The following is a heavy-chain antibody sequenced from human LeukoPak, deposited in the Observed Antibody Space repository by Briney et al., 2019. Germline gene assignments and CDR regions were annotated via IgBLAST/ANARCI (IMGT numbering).Heavy chain of an antibody. Sequence: GGSLRLSCAASGFTPSSYAMHWVRQAPGKGLEYVSGISSNGGSTYYANSVKGRFSISRDNAKNTLYLQMGRLRPEDMDVYDCARDINSGLGGDDVFDIWGQGTMVTVSS. CDR1: GFTPSSYA. CDR2: ISSNGGST. J-gene: IGHJ3*02. CDR3: ARDINSGLGGDDVFDI. V-gene: IGHV3-64*01. D-gene: IGHD3-10*01.